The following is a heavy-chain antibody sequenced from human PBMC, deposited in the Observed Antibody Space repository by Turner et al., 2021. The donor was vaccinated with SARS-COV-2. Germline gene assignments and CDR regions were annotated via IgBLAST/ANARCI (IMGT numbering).Heavy chain of an antibody. Sequence: EVQLVESGGGLVPPGRSLRLSCAASGFTFDDYAMHWVRQAPGKGLEWVSGISWKSGRIGYADSVKGRFTISRDNAKNSRYLQMNSLKAEDTALYYCVRGLDSMVYNWFDPWGLGTLVTVSA. CDR1: GFTFDDYA. CDR3: VRGLDSMVYNWFDP. D-gene: IGHD2-2*03. CDR2: ISWKSGRI. V-gene: IGHV3-9*01. J-gene: IGHJ5*02.